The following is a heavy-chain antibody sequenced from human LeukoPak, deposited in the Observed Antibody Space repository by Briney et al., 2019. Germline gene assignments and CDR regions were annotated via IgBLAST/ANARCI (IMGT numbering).Heavy chain of an antibody. V-gene: IGHV3-74*03. CDR1: GFTFSSYW. CDR2: INSDGIST. J-gene: IGHJ4*02. D-gene: IGHD6-13*01. CDR3: ASAPPGIAAYFDY. Sequence: PGGSLRLSCAASGFTFSSYWMHWVRQAPEKGLVWVSRINSDGISTKYADSVKGRFTISRDNAKNTLFLQMNSLRAEDTAVYYCASAPPGIAAYFDYWGQGTLVTVSS.